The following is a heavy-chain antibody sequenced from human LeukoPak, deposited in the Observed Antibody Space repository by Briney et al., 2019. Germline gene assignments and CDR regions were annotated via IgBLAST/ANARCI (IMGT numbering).Heavy chain of an antibody. CDR2: IYHTGVT. J-gene: IGHJ4*02. V-gene: IGHV4-30-2*01. Sequence: PSQTLSLTCTVSGGSISSGGHYWSWLRHPPGKGLEWIGYIYHTGVTYFNPSLKSRVTISVDTSKNQFSLKLSSVTAADTAVYYCARETPYSGSFGFDYWGQGTLVTVSS. CDR1: GGSISSGGHY. CDR3: ARETPYSGSFGFDY. D-gene: IGHD1-26*01.